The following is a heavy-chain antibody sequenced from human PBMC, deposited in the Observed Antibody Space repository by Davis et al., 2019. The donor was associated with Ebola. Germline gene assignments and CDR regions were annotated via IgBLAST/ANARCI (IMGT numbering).Heavy chain of an antibody. CDR1: GFSFSNYA. J-gene: IGHJ4*02. Sequence: GGSLRLSCAASGFSFSNYAMSWVRQAPGKGLEWVSAIVGNGGSTYYADSVKGRFTISRDNSKNTLYLQMNSLRGEDTAVYYCAKDSRYYYDSGRYRGGWGQGTLVSVSS. D-gene: IGHD3-22*01. V-gene: IGHV3-23*01. CDR3: AKDSRYYYDSGRYRGG. CDR2: IVGNGGST.